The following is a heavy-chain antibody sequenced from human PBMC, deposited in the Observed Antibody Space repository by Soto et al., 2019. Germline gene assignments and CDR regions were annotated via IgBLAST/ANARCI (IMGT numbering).Heavy chain of an antibody. J-gene: IGHJ5*02. Sequence: QVQLVQSGAEAKKPGSSVKVSCKASGGTFSNYDISWVRQAPGQGLEWMGGIIPMFGPANYAQKFQGRVTITADESTTTAYMELSNLRSDDTAVYYCARGARMYYEYWSAHSESGDRWFDPWGQGTLVTVSS. D-gene: IGHD3-16*01. CDR3: ARGARMYYEYWSAHSESGDRWFDP. CDR2: IIPMFGPA. CDR1: GGTFSNYD. V-gene: IGHV1-69*12.